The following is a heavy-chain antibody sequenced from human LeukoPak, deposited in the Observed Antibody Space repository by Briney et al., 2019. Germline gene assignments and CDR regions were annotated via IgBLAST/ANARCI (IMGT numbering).Heavy chain of an antibody. Sequence: AGGSLRLSCAASGFTFSSYAMSWVRQAPGKGLEWVSAISGSGGSTYYADSVKGRFTISGDNSKNTLYLQMNSLRAEDTAVYYCAKDSPTYYYDSSGRKNYYYYYGMDVWGQGTTVTVSS. D-gene: IGHD3-22*01. CDR2: ISGSGGST. CDR1: GFTFSSYA. CDR3: AKDSPTYYYDSSGRKNYYYYYGMDV. V-gene: IGHV3-23*01. J-gene: IGHJ6*02.